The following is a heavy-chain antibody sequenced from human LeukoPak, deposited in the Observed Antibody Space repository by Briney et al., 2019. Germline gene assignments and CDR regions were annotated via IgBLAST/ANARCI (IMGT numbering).Heavy chain of an antibody. D-gene: IGHD2-15*01. V-gene: IGHV3-23*01. CDR2: ISGRGGST. CDR1: GFTFSSYA. Sequence: GGSLRLSCAASGFTFSSYAMSWVPQAPGKGLEWVSAISGRGGSTYYADSVKGRFTISRDKSKNTLYLQMNSLRAGDTSVYYCAKDQGNIVVVVAASYWGQGTLVTVSS. CDR3: AKDQGNIVVVVAASY. J-gene: IGHJ4*02.